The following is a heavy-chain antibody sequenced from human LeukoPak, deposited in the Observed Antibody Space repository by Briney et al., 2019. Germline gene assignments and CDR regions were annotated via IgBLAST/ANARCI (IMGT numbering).Heavy chain of an antibody. CDR2: ISNSGGDT. J-gene: IGHJ4*02. Sequence: GGSLRLSCVGSDFTFSSYAVSWVRQAPGKGLEWVSAISNSGGDTYYAGSVKGRFTISRDNSKNTLYLDMNSLRMEDTAVYYCAKPWGLAGGYFDFWGPGTLVTVSS. D-gene: IGHD7-27*01. CDR1: DFTFSSYA. CDR3: AKPWGLAGGYFDF. V-gene: IGHV3-23*01.